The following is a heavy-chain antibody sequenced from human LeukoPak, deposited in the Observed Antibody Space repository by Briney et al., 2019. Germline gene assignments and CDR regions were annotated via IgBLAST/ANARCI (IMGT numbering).Heavy chain of an antibody. V-gene: IGHV3-21*01. CDR3: ARVPGEMEATLAYLDY. D-gene: IGHD1-1*01. CDR1: GFTFDSFS. Sequence: RPGGSLRLSCAASGFTFDSFSINWVRQAPGKGLEWVASISSSSTYIYYGGSVKGRFTISRDNAKNLVYLEMNSLRAEDTAVYYCARVPGEMEATLAYLDYWGQGTLVFVSS. J-gene: IGHJ4*02. CDR2: ISSSSTYI.